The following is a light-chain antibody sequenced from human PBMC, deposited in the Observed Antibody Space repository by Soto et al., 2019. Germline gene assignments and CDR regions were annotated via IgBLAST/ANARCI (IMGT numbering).Light chain of an antibody. Sequence: EIVLTQSPGTLSLSPGERATLSCRASQSISSNLAWYQHKPGQAPRLLIYDASNRATGIPARFSGSGSGTDFTLTISSLEPEDFAVYYCQHRYNWLITFGQGTRLEN. CDR3: QHRYNWLIT. J-gene: IGKJ5*01. CDR1: QSISSN. CDR2: DAS. V-gene: IGKV3-11*01.